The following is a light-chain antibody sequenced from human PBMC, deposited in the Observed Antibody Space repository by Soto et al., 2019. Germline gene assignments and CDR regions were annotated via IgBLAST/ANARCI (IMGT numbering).Light chain of an antibody. CDR1: SSNIGSNS. Sequence: QAVVTQPPSASGTPGQRVTISCSGSSSNIGSNSVYWYQKLPGTVPKLLISGNNQRPSGVPDRFSGSKSDTSASLSISGLRSEDEAAYYCAAKDDSLTGHVVFGGGTKLTVL. CDR2: GNN. CDR3: AAKDDSLTGHVV. J-gene: IGLJ2*01. V-gene: IGLV1-47*01.